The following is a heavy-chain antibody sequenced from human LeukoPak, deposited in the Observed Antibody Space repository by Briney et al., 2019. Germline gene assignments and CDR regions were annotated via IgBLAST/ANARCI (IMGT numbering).Heavy chain of an antibody. CDR2: IIPILGIA. V-gene: IGHV1-69*04. CDR3: ARDGDYYDSSGYYGS. CDR1: GGTFSSCT. J-gene: IGHJ5*02. Sequence: SVKVSCKASGGTFSSCTISWVRQAPGQGLEWMGRIIPILGIANYAQKFQGRVTITADKSTSTAYMELSSLRSEDTAVYYCARDGDYYDSSGYYGSWGQGTLVTVSS. D-gene: IGHD3-22*01.